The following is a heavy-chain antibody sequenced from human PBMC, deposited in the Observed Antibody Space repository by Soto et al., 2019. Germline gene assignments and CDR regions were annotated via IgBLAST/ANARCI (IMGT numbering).Heavy chain of an antibody. V-gene: IGHV1-18*01. CDR1: GYTFTSYG. Sequence: ASVKVSCKASGYTFTSYGISWVRQAPGQGLEWMGWISAYDGNTNYAQKLQGRVTMTTDTSTSTAYMELRSLRSDDTAVYYCARDWVYCSGGSCYPEPGDYYMDVWGKGTTVTFSS. CDR3: ARDWVYCSGGSCYPEPGDYYMDV. D-gene: IGHD2-15*01. CDR2: ISAYDGNT. J-gene: IGHJ6*03.